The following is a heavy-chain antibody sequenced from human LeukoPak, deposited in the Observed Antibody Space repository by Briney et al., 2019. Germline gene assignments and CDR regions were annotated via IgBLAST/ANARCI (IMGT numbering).Heavy chain of an antibody. CDR1: GYTFTSYD. CDR3: ATDPRPSWYRGVWY. D-gene: IGHD6-13*01. J-gene: IGHJ4*02. CDR2: VIPIFGTA. V-gene: IGHV1-69*13. Sequence: ASVKVSCKASGYTFTSYDINWVRQAPGQGLEWMGGVIPIFGTANYAQKFQGRVTITADESTSTAYMELSSLRSEDTAVYYCATDPRPSWYRGVWYWGQGTLVTVSS.